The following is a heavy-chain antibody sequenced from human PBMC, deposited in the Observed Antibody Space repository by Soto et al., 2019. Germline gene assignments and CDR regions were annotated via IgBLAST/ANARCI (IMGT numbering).Heavy chain of an antibody. D-gene: IGHD3-10*01. CDR1: GFSFSDYD. V-gene: IGHV3-13*01. J-gene: IGHJ4*02. CDR2: VGTEGDT. Sequence: EVQLEESGGGLVQPGGSLRLSCETSGFSFSDYDMHWVRQAPGKCLQWVSAVGTEGDTYYPDFVKCIFTVSRVNGNKSLFLDMKTRSAGETAIYYCGRGTAVGSGSYYIDCWGQGTLVIVSS. CDR3: GRGTAVGSGSYYIDC.